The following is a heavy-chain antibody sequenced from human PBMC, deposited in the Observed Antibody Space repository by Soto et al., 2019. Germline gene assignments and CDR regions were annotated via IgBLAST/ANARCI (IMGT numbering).Heavy chain of an antibody. CDR2: IWYDGSNK. J-gene: IGHJ6*02. CDR1: GFTFISYG. V-gene: IGHV3-33*01. Sequence: GGSLRLSCASSGFTFISYGMPWVRQAPGKGLEWVAVIWYDGSNKYYADSVKGRFTISRDNSKNTLYLQMNSLRAEDTAVYYCARDTDSSGWIYYYGMDVWGQGTTVTVSS. CDR3: ARDTDSSGWIYYYGMDV. D-gene: IGHD6-19*01.